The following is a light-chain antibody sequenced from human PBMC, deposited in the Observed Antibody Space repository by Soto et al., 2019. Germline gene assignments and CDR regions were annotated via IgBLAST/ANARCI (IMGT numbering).Light chain of an antibody. CDR2: GAS. CDR1: QSVSSN. Sequence: EIVMTQSPATLSVSPGERATLSCRASQSVSSNLAWYQQTPGQAPRLLFYGASTRATGIPARFSGSVSGTEFTLTISSLQSEDFAFYYCQHYNNWPGTFGQGTKVEIK. CDR3: QHYNNWPGT. J-gene: IGKJ1*01. V-gene: IGKV3-15*01.